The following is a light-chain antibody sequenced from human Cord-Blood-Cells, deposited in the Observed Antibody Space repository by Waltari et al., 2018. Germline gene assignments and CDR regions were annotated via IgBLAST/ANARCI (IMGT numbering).Light chain of an antibody. Sequence: LVMTQSPATLSVSPGKRATLSCRASQSVSSNLAGSQQKPGQAPRLLIYGASTRGTGIPARFSGSGCGTEFTLTISSLQSEDFAVYYCQQYNNWPPLTFGGGTKVEIK. CDR1: QSVSSN. CDR3: QQYNNWPPLT. V-gene: IGKV3-15*01. J-gene: IGKJ4*01. CDR2: GAS.